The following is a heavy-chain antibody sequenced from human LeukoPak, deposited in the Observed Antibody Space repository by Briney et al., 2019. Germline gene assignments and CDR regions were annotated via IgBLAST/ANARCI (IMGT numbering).Heavy chain of an antibody. CDR1: GYTFTGYY. CDR2: INPNSGGT. CDR3: ARGGYSYEPSSNNWFDP. Sequence: ASVKVSCKASGYTFTGYYMHWVRQAPGQGLEWMGWINPNSGGTNYAQKFQGWVTMTRDTSISTAYMELSRLRSDDTAVYYCARGGYSYEPSSNNWFDPWGQGTLVTVSS. J-gene: IGHJ5*02. V-gene: IGHV1-2*04. D-gene: IGHD5-18*01.